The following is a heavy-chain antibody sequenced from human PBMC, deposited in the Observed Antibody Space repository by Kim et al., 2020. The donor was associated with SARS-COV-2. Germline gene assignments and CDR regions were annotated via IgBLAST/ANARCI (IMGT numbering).Heavy chain of an antibody. V-gene: IGHV3-48*03. D-gene: IGHD3-10*01. J-gene: IGHJ6*02. CDR2: ISSSGSTI. CDR1: GFTFSSYE. CDR3: ATLALYYYGSGSYLTDV. Sequence: GGSLRLSCAASGFTFSSYEMNWVRQAPGKGLEWVSYISSSGSTIYYADSVKGRFTISRDNAKNSLYLQMNSLRAEDTAVYYCATLALYYYGSGSYLTDVWGQGTTVTVSS.